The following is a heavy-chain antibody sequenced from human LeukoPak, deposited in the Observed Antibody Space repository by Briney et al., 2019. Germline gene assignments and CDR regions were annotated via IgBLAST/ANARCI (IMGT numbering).Heavy chain of an antibody. CDR1: GGSMRNYY. V-gene: IGHV4-59*01. J-gene: IGHJ4*02. CDR3: ARGWASSWYYFDF. D-gene: IGHD2-2*01. CDR2: TYDSGSS. Sequence: SETLSLTCAVSGGSMRNYYWSWIRQPPGRGLEWIGYTYDSGSSSYNPSLRSRVSISIDTSKNQFSLNLSSVTAADTAVYYCARGWASSWYYFDFWGQGTLVTVSS.